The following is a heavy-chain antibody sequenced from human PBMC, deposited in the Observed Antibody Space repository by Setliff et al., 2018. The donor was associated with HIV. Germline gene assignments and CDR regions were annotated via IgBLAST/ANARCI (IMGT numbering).Heavy chain of an antibody. V-gene: IGHV7-4-1*02. Sequence: ASVKVSCKASGYTFTSYAMNWVRQAPGQGLEWMGWINTNTGNPTYAQGFTGRFVFSLDTSVSTAYLQISSLKAEDTAVYYCARGYPVSYYYYMDVWGQGTPVTVSS. D-gene: IGHD3-16*02. CDR2: INTNTGNP. CDR3: ARGYPVSYYYYMDV. CDR1: GYTFTSYA. J-gene: IGHJ6*03.